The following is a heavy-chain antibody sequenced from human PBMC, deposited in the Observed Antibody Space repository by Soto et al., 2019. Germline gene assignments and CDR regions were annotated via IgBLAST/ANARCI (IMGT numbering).Heavy chain of an antibody. J-gene: IGHJ3*02. CDR2: MNPNSGNT. Sequence: ASVKVSCKASGYTFTSYDINWVRQATGLGLEWMGWMNPNSGNTGYAQKFQGRVTMTRNTSISTAYMELSSLRSEDTAVYYCARVNYDILTGLWAFDIWGQGTMVTV. CDR3: ARVNYDILTGLWAFDI. CDR1: GYTFTSYD. D-gene: IGHD3-9*01. V-gene: IGHV1-8*01.